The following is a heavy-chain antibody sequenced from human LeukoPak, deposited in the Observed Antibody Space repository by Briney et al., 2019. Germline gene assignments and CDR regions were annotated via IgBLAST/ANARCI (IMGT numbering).Heavy chain of an antibody. CDR3: ARPRTFYDFWRGYPPFDY. D-gene: IGHD3-3*01. J-gene: IGHJ4*02. Sequence: SVKVSCKASGGTFSNYAISWVRQAPGQGLEWMGGIITNFGTTNYAQKYQGRVTITADESTSTVYMELSSLRSEDTAVYYCARPRTFYDFWRGYPPFDYWGQGTLVTVSS. V-gene: IGHV1-69*13. CDR2: IITNFGTT. CDR1: GGTFSNYA.